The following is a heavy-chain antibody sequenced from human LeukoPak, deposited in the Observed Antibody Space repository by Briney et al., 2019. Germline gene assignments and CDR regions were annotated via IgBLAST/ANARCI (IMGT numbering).Heavy chain of an antibody. CDR2: IRYDGSNK. V-gene: IGHV3-30*02. CDR1: GFTLSSYG. Sequence: GGSLRLSCAASGFTLSSYGMHWVRQAPGKGLEWVAFIRYDGSNKYYADSVKGRFTISRDNSKNTLYLQMNSLRAEDTAVYYCANLDGYSYGWVDYWGQGTLVTVSS. J-gene: IGHJ4*02. CDR3: ANLDGYSYGWVDY. D-gene: IGHD5-18*01.